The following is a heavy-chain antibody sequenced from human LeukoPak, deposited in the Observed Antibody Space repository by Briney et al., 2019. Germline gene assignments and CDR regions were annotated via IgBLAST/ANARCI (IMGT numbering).Heavy chain of an antibody. J-gene: IGHJ3*02. CDR2: ISWNSGSI. CDR1: GFTFDDYA. V-gene: IGHV3-9*01. CDR3: AKDGSPYYDFWSGYSDSDAFDI. D-gene: IGHD3-3*01. Sequence: PGGSLRLSCAASGFTFDDYAMHWVRQAPGKGLEWVSGISWNSGSIGYADSVKGRFTISRDNAKNTLYLQMNSLRAEDTAVYYCAKDGSPYYDFWSGYSDSDAFDIWGQGTMVTVSS.